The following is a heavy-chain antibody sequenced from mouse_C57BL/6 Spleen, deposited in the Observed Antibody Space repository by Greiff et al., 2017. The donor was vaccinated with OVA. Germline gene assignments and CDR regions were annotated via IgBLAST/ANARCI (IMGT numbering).Heavy chain of an antibody. CDR1: GFTFSSYA. CDR3: ARDRGTTVVRWMDY. D-gene: IGHD1-1*01. V-gene: IGHV5-4*01. CDR2: ISDGGSYT. Sequence: EVKVVESGGGLVKPGGSLKLSCAASGFTFSSYAMSWVRQTPEKRLEWVATISDGGSYTYYPDNVKGRFTISRDNAKNNLYLQMSHLKSEDTAMYYCARDRGTTVVRWMDYWGQGTSVTVSS. J-gene: IGHJ4*01.